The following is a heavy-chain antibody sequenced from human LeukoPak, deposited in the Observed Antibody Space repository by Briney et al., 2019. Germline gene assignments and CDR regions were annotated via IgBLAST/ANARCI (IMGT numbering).Heavy chain of an antibody. Sequence: GGSLGLSCAASGFTFSSYAMLWVRQAPGGGLVWVSVICVSGGSTFFADSVKGRFTISRDNSKNTLFLQMNSLRAEDTAVYYCARLGAAADLESFYGMVVWGHGTTVTVSS. J-gene: IGHJ6*01. D-gene: IGHD6-13*01. CDR1: GFTFSSYA. CDR2: ICVSGGST. V-gene: IGHV3-23*01. CDR3: ARLGAAADLESFYGMVV.